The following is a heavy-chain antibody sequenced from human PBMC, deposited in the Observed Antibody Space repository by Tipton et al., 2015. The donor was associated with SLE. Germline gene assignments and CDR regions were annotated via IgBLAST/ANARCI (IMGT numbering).Heavy chain of an antibody. CDR2: ISWNSGRR. CDR3: AKDFVDGSGLWNYYYSMDV. Sequence: SLRLSCAASVFTLEDYAMHWVRQVPGKGLEWVSGISWNSGRRGYVDSVRGRFTISRDNAKNSLYLEMNSLRGEDTALYYCAKDFVDGSGLWNYYYSMDVWGKGTTVTVSS. J-gene: IGHJ6*03. V-gene: IGHV3-9*01. D-gene: IGHD3-10*01. CDR1: VFTLEDYA.